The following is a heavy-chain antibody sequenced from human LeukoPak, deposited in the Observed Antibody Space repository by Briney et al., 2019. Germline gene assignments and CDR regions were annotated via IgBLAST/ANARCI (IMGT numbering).Heavy chain of an antibody. Sequence: RGESLKISCMGSGYSFTSYWIGWGRQLPGKGLGWMGIIYPGDSDTRYSPSFQGQVTISADKSISTGYLQWSSLKASDTAMYYWACGYQLLEDALDIWGKGTMVTVSS. CDR3: ACGYQLLEDALDI. CDR1: GYSFTSYW. V-gene: IGHV5-51*01. D-gene: IGHD2-2*01. J-gene: IGHJ3*02. CDR2: IYPGDSDT.